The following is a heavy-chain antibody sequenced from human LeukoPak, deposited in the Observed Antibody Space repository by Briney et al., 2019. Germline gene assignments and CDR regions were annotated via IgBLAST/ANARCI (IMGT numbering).Heavy chain of an antibody. J-gene: IGHJ4*02. CDR2: ISYDGSNK. CDR1: GFTFSSYA. CDR3: ARDGARDYYDSSGHFDY. D-gene: IGHD3-22*01. V-gene: IGHV3-30-3*01. Sequence: GGSLRLSCAASGFTFSSYAMHWVRQAPGKGLEWVAVISYDGSNKYYADSVKGRFTIPRDNSKNTLYLQMSSLRAEDTAVYYCARDGARDYYDSSGHFDYWGQGTLVTVSS.